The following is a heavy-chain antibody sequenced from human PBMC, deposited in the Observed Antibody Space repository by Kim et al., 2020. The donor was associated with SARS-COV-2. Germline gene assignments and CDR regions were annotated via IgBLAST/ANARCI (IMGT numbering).Heavy chain of an antibody. D-gene: IGHD3-16*01. J-gene: IGHJ4*02. CDR3: SARDPNPYGFYDYYYFRGLDY. Sequence: SETLSLTCAVYGGSFSGHYWTWICQSQGKGLEWIGEINHGGMTNSNPYLRSSRTMSVDTSKTEFSLRLKSATAADTAVYYCSARDPNPYGFYDYYYFRGLDYWGKGILVTVSS. V-gene: IGHV4-34*10. CDR2: INHGGMT. CDR1: GGSFSGHY.